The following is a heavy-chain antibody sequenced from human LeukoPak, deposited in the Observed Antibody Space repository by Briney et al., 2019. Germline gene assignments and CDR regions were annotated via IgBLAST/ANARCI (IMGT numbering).Heavy chain of an antibody. D-gene: IGHD2-2*01. CDR2: ISSSSSYI. CDR1: GFTFSSYS. J-gene: IGHJ6*02. V-gene: IGHV3-21*01. Sequence: GGSLRLSCAASGFTFSSYSMNWVRQAPGNGLEWVSSISSSSSYIYYADSVKGRFTISRDNAKNSLYLQMNSLGAEDTAVYYCARDVVVVPAALPEGNYYYYYGMDVWGQGTTVTVSS. CDR3: ARDVVVVPAALPEGNYYYYYGMDV.